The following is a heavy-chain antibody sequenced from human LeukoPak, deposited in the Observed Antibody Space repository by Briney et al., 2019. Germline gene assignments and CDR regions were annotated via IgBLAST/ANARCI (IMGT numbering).Heavy chain of an antibody. V-gene: IGHV3-23*01. CDR3: AKDGLYYDDSTHIDYSDY. D-gene: IGHD3-22*01. CDR2: ITSSGGGGVT. Sequence: GGSLRLSCAASGFRFSTYAMSWVRQAPGKGLEWVSAITSSGGGGVTYYEDSVKGRITISRDNSKNTLYLQMNNLRAEDTARYYCAKDGLYYDDSTHIDYSDYWGEGTLVAVSS. J-gene: IGHJ4*02. CDR1: GFRFSTYA.